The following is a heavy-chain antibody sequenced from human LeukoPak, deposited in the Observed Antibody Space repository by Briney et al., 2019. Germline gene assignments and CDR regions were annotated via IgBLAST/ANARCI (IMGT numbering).Heavy chain of an antibody. V-gene: IGHV3-53*01. CDR1: GLTVSSNY. CDR3: WLVSSRYGSGTYYYNFGY. Sequence: GGSLRLSCAASGLTVSSNYMSWVRQAPGKGLEWVSVIYSGGSTYYANSVKGRFTISRDNSKNTLFLRMNSLRAEDTAVYYCWLVSSRYGSGTYYYNFGYWGQGTLVSVSS. CDR2: IYSGGST. D-gene: IGHD3-10*01. J-gene: IGHJ4*02.